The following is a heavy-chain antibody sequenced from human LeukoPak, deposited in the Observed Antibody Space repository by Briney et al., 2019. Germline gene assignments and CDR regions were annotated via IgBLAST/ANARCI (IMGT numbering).Heavy chain of an antibody. Sequence: RASVKVSCKASGYTFTGYYMHWVRQAPGQGLEWMGWINSNSGGTNYAQKFQGRVTMTRDTSISTAYMELSRLRSDDTAVYYCARALYSSGWYFDYWGQGTLVTVSS. V-gene: IGHV1-2*02. CDR3: ARALYSSGWYFDY. D-gene: IGHD6-19*01. CDR2: INSNSGGT. CDR1: GYTFTGYY. J-gene: IGHJ4*02.